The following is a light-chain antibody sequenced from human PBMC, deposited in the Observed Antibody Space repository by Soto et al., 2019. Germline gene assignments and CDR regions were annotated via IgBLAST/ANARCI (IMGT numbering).Light chain of an antibody. Sequence: DIQMTQSPSSVSASVGDRVTITCRASQSISSWLAWYQQKPGTVPKLLIYAASSLQSGVPSRFSGSGAGTEFTLTITSLQPEDFGTYYCQQGDSFPNTFGQGTRLEIK. CDR1: QSISSW. CDR2: AAS. CDR3: QQGDSFPNT. J-gene: IGKJ5*01. V-gene: IGKV1-12*01.